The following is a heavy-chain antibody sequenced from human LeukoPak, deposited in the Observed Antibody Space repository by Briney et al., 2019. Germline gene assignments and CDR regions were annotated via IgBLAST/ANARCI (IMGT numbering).Heavy chain of an antibody. J-gene: IGHJ6*02. CDR2: IWYDGSNK. CDR3: ARDQYSSYYGMDV. Sequence: GGSLRLSCAASGFTFSSYGIHWVRQAPGKGLEWVAIIWYDGSNKYYADSVKGRFTISRDNSKNTLYLQMNSLRAEDTAVYYCARDQYSSYYGMDVWGQGTTVTVSS. D-gene: IGHD5-18*01. V-gene: IGHV3-33*01. CDR1: GFTFSSYG.